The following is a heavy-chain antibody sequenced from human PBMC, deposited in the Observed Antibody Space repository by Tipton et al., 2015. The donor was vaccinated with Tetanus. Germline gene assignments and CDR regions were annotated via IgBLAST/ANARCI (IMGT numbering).Heavy chain of an antibody. V-gene: IGHV4-59*01. Sequence: GLVKPSQTLSLTCGVSGDSITDSHWSWIRQPPGKGLEWIAKIYFRENTFDYNPSLQGRARISLDTSKSQISLKLISVTAADTAVYYCARVANRSRRRGFDIWGQGTKVAVSS. J-gene: IGHJ3*02. CDR2: IYFRENTF. D-gene: IGHD2/OR15-2a*01. CDR1: GDSITDSH. CDR3: ARVANRSRRRGFDI.